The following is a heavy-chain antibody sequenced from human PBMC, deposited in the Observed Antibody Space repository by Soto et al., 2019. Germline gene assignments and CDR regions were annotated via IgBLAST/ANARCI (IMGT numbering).Heavy chain of an antibody. V-gene: IGHV4-34*02. CDR3: ARGHIPVYGPVPDYFDS. J-gene: IGHJ4*02. CDR2: VTHSGST. CDR1: GGSLRGSY. D-gene: IGHD2-21*01. Sequence: QVHLQQWGAGLLKPSETLSLTCGVYGGSLRGSYWSWIRQPPGKALEWLGKVTHSGSTTFNPSLKSRVSVSVDTSDNQFSLKLTSVTAADTAVYYCARGHIPVYGPVPDYFDSWRQGTLVTVSS.